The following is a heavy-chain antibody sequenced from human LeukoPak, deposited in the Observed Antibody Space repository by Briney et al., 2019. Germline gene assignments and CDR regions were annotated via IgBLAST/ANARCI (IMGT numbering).Heavy chain of an antibody. CDR2: VSGSGGIT. Sequence: GGSLRLSCAASGFTFNSYAMTWVRQAPGKGLEWVSHVSGSGGITYYADSVKGRFTIFRDNSKNTLYLQMNSLIAEDTAVYYCAKTTAGNSSGRNPGWPVDYWGQGTLVTVSS. V-gene: IGHV3-23*01. CDR3: AKTTAGNSSGRNPGWPVDY. CDR1: GFTFNSYA. D-gene: IGHD6-19*01. J-gene: IGHJ4*02.